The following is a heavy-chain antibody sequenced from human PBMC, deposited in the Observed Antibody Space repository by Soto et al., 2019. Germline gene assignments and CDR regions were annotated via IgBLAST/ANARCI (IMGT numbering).Heavy chain of an antibody. D-gene: IGHD4-17*01. J-gene: IGHJ6*02. Sequence: LRLSCAASGFTFSDYYMSWIRQAPGKGLEWIGYIYYSGSTNYNPSLKSRVTISVDTSKNQFSLKLSSVTAADTAVYYCARDHYGDYGPGGMDVWGQGTTVTVSS. CDR1: GFTFSDYY. CDR2: IYYSGST. V-gene: IGHV4-59*01. CDR3: ARDHYGDYGPGGMDV.